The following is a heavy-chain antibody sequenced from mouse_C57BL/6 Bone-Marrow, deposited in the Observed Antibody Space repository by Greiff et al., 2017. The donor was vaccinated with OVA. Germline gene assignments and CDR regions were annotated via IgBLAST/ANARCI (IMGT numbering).Heavy chain of an antibody. CDR1: GYTFTSYW. Sequence: QVQLQQPGAELVKPGASVKMSCKASGYTFTSYWITWVKQRPGQGLEWIGDIYPGSGSTNYTEKFKSKATLTVDTSSSTAYMQLSSLTSEDSAVYYCARKMWWSRGDYFDYWGQGTTLTVSS. D-gene: IGHD1-1*02. J-gene: IGHJ2*01. V-gene: IGHV1-55*01. CDR2: IYPGSGST. CDR3: ARKMWWSRGDYFDY.